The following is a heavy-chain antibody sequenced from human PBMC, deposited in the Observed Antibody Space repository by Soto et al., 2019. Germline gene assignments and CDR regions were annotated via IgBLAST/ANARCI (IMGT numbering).Heavy chain of an antibody. CDR2: INHSGST. V-gene: IGHV4-34*01. CDR3: ASTWTQLWLVDYYGMDV. J-gene: IGHJ6*02. D-gene: IGHD5-18*01. Sequence: NPSETLSLTCAVYGGSFCGYYWSWIRKPPGKGLEWIGEINHSGSTNYNPSLKSRVTISVDTSKNQFSLKLSSVTAADTAVYYCASTWTQLWLVDYYGMDVWGQGTSVTVSS. CDR1: GGSFCGYY.